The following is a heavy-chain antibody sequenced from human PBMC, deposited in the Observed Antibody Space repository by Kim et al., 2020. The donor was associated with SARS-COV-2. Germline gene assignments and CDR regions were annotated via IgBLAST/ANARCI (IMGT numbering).Heavy chain of an antibody. V-gene: IGHV3-23*01. J-gene: IGHJ5*02. CDR3: AKRDDYVNWFDP. D-gene: IGHD4-17*01. Sequence: YYADSVKGRFTNSRDNSKNTLYLQMNSLRAEDTAVYYCAKRDDYVNWFDPWGQGTLVTVSS.